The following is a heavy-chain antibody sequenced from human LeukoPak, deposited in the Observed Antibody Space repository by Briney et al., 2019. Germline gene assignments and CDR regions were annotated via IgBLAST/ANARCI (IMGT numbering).Heavy chain of an antibody. V-gene: IGHV4-34*01. D-gene: IGHD3-3*01. Sequence: GSLRLSCAASGFTFSRYAMSWVRQPPGKGLEWIGEINHSGSTNYNPPLKSRVTISLDTSKSQFSLKVRYVTAADTAVYYCARGLNDSWTGENYWGQGTLVTVSS. CDR1: GFTFSRYA. CDR3: ARGLNDSWTGENY. CDR2: INHSGST. J-gene: IGHJ4*02.